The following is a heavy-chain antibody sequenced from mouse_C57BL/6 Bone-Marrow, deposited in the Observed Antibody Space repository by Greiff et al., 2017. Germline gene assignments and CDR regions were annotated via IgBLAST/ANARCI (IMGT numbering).Heavy chain of an antibody. J-gene: IGHJ4*01. CDR1: GYTFTSYW. CDR3: ARGYYGNYVVFYAMDY. CDR2: IHPNSGST. V-gene: IGHV1-64*01. Sequence: QVHVKQPGAELVKPGASVKLSCKASGYTFTSYWMHWVKQRPGQGLEWIGMIHPNSGSTNYNEKFKSKATLTVDKSSSTAYMQLSSLTSEDSAVYYCARGYYGNYVVFYAMDYWGQGTSVTVSS. D-gene: IGHD2-1*01.